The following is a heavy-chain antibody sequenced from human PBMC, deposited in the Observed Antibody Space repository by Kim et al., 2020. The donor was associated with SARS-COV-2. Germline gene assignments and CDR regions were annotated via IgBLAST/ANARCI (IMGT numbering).Heavy chain of an antibody. CDR2: YTSGRT. J-gene: IGHJ4*02. V-gene: IGHV4-4*07. Sequence: YTSGRTNYNPSLQSRVTMSVDMSKNQFSLKLSSVTAADTAVYYCASALAHWGQGTLVTVSS. CDR3: ASALAH. D-gene: IGHD3-3*02.